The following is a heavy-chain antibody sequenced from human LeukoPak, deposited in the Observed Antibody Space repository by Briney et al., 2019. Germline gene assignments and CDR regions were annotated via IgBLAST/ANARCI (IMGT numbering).Heavy chain of an antibody. Sequence: PGESLQISCKGSGYSFTSYWIGWVRQMRGKGLEWLGIIYPGDSDTRTSRSFQGQVTISADKSISTAYLQWSSLKASNTAMYYCARTYYSDSSGYALDYWGQGTRVLVSA. CDR1: GYSFTSYW. V-gene: IGHV5-51*01. CDR3: ARTYYSDSSGYALDY. D-gene: IGHD3-22*01. CDR2: IYPGDSDT. J-gene: IGHJ4*02.